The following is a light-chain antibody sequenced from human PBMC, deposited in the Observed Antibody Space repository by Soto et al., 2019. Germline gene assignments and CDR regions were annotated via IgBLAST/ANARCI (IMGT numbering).Light chain of an antibody. CDR3: QQRSDWPWT. Sequence: EIVWTQSPATLSLSPGERATLSCRASQSVSSYLAWYQQKPGQAPRLLMYEASNRATGIPARFSGGGSGTDFTLTISSLEPEDFAVYYCQQRSDWPWTFGQGTKVDI. V-gene: IGKV3-11*01. CDR1: QSVSSY. J-gene: IGKJ1*01. CDR2: EAS.